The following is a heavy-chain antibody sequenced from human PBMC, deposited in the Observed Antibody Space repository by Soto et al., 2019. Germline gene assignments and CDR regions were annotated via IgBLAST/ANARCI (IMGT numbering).Heavy chain of an antibody. V-gene: IGHV3-7*03. Sequence: GGSLRLSCSASCCTLSSDLMSWVRQAPGKGLEWVANIKQDGSEKYYVDSVKGRFTISRDNAKNSLYLQMNSLRAEDTAVYYCASTATAMAPFDPWGQGTLVTVSS. J-gene: IGHJ5*02. CDR1: CCTLSSDL. CDR3: ASTATAMAPFDP. D-gene: IGHD5-18*01. CDR2: IKQDGSEK.